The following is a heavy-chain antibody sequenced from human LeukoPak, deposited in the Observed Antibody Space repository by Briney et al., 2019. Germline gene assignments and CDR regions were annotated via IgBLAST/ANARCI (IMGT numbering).Heavy chain of an antibody. CDR2: IIGSGSST. D-gene: IGHD3-22*01. CDR3: ARWYYYETSGLYYGSFDN. CDR1: GFRFNTFW. J-gene: IGHJ5*02. V-gene: IGHV3-23*05. Sequence: GGSLRPSCAASGFRFNTFWMSWVRQAPGKGLQWVSVIIGSGSSTYYADSVKGRFTISRDNSRNTLYLQMNSLRAEDTAVYYCARWYYYETSGLYYGSFDNWGQGTLVTVSS.